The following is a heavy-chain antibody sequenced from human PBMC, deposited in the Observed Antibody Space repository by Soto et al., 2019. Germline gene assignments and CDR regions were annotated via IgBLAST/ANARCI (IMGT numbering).Heavy chain of an antibody. CDR1: GGFLSESY. J-gene: IGHJ6*02. CDR3: ARGEDAFFYYGLDV. V-gene: IGHV4-34*01. CDR2: INHVGGT. Sequence: SETLSLTCAVYGGFLSESYWTWIRQPPGKGLEWIGEINHVGGTNYNPSLKSRVTMSVDTSKSQFSLKLTSVTAADTAVYYCARGEDAFFYYGLDVWGQGITVTVSS.